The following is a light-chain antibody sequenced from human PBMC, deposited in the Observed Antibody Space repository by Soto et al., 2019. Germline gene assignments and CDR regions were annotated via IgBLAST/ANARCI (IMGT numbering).Light chain of an antibody. Sequence: QSVLTQPPSASGTPGQRVTISCSGSSSNIGGKTVNWYQQLPGTVPKLLIYNSYQRSSGVPDRFSGSKSGTSASLAISGLQSEDEADYYCAAWDASLNGYVFGAGTKVTVL. CDR3: AAWDASLNGYV. CDR2: NSY. CDR1: SSNIGGKT. J-gene: IGLJ1*01. V-gene: IGLV1-44*01.